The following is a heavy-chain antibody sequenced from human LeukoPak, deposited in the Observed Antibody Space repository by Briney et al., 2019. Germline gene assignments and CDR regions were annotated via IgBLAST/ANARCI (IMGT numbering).Heavy chain of an antibody. CDR2: ISSSSSYI. D-gene: IGHD3-16*01. CDR1: GFTFSSCS. CDR3: AREDRVLGIFDS. Sequence: GGSLRLSCAASGFTFSSCSMNWVRQAPGKGLEWVSSISSSSSYISYADSAKGRLTISRDNAKNSLYLQMNSLRAEDTAVYYCAREDRVLGIFDSWGQGTLVTVSS. J-gene: IGHJ4*02. V-gene: IGHV3-21*01.